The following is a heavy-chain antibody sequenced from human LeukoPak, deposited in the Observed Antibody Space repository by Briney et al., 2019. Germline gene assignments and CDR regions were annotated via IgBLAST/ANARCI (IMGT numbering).Heavy chain of an antibody. V-gene: IGHV1-18*01. J-gene: IGHJ4*02. Sequence: SVKVSCKASGYTFTSYGISWVRQAPGQGLEGMGWISAYNGNTNYAQKLQGRVTMTTDTSTSTAYMELRSLRSDDTPVYSCARVRAYYDILTGYSLLFAYWGQGTLVTVSS. CDR1: GYTFTSYG. CDR2: ISAYNGNT. D-gene: IGHD3-9*01. CDR3: ARVRAYYDILTGYSLLFAY.